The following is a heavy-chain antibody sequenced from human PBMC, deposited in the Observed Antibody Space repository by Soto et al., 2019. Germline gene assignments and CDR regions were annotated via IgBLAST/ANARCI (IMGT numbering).Heavy chain of an antibody. CDR3: AREGVAAEGTWWFDP. CDR2: IYSNGST. CDR1: GGSISGYH. V-gene: IGHV4-4*07. J-gene: IGHJ5*02. Sequence: QVQLQESGPGLVKPSETLSLTCSVSGGSISGYHWNWIRQPAGEGLEWIGRIYSNGSTNYNPSLKSRVTMSVDSSKNQFSLKVRSLTAADTAMYYCAREGVAAEGTWWFDPWGQGTLVSVS. D-gene: IGHD6-13*01.